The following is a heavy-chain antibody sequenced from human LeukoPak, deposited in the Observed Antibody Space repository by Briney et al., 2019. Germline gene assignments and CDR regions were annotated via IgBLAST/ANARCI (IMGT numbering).Heavy chain of an antibody. J-gene: IGHJ5*02. V-gene: IGHV5-51*01. D-gene: IGHD2-21*01. Sequence: GESLKISCKASGYKFSGHWIGWVRQVPGKGLEWMGNVFPGGSDTRYNPSLQGHVTMSADMSINTAFLQWNSLRASDTAMYFCARRGGDTGEWEFAFDPWGPGTMVSVSS. CDR2: VFPGGSDT. CDR1: GYKFSGHW. CDR3: ARRGGDTGEWEFAFDP.